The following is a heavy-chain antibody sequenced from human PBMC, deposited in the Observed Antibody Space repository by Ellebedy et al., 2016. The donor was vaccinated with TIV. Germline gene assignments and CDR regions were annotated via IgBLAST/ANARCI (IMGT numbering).Heavy chain of an antibody. D-gene: IGHD3-10*01. CDR3: ASMVRGPGMDV. J-gene: IGHJ6*02. CDR2: INHSGST. CDR1: GGSFSGYY. Sequence: SETLSLXXAVYGGSFSGYYWSWIRQPPGKGLEWIGEINHSGSTNYNPSLKSRVTISVDTSKNQFSLKLSSVTAADTAVYYCASMVRGPGMDVWGQGTTVTVSS. V-gene: IGHV4-34*01.